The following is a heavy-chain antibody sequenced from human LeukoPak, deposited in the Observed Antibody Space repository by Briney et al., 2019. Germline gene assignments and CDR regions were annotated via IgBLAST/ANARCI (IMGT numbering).Heavy chain of an antibody. V-gene: IGHV4-34*01. Sequence: KASKTLSLTCAVYGGSFSGYYWSWIRQPPGKGLEWIGEINHSGSTNYNPSLKSRVTISVDTSKNQFSLKLSSVTAADTAVYYCARGSPPYDYVWGSYRYYLDYWGQGTLVTVSS. J-gene: IGHJ4*02. D-gene: IGHD3-16*02. CDR2: INHSGST. CDR1: GGSFSGYY. CDR3: ARGSPPYDYVWGSYRYYLDY.